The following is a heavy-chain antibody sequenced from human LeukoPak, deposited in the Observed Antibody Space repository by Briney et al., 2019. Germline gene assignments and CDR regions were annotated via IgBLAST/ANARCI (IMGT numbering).Heavy chain of an antibody. V-gene: IGHV3-33*01. CDR2: IWYDGSNK. D-gene: IGHD6-19*01. J-gene: IGHJ4*02. CDR1: GFTFSSYG. Sequence: GSLRLSCAASGFTFSSYGMLWVRQAPGKGLEWVATIWYDGSNKYYADSVKGRFTISRDNSENTLDLQMNSLRAEDTAVYYCARSPPNSSGKFDCWGQGALVTVSS. CDR3: ARSPPNSSGKFDC.